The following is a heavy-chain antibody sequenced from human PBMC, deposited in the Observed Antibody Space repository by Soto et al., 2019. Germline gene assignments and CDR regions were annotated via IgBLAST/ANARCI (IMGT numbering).Heavy chain of an antibody. CDR3: AKLQYSGYDTRSAYDS. CDR1: GFTFSSYA. D-gene: IGHD5-12*01. J-gene: IGHJ4*02. Sequence: EVQLLESGGGLVQPGGSLRLSCAASGFTFSSYALSWVRQAPGKGLEWVSFISDSGGSTYYADSVKGRFTISRDNSKNTLYLQMNSLRAEDTAVYYCAKLQYSGYDTRSAYDSWGQGTLVTVSS. V-gene: IGHV3-23*01. CDR2: ISDSGGST.